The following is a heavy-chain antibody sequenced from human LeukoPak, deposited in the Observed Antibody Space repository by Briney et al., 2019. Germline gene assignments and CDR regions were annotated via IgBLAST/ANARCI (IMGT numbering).Heavy chain of an antibody. CDR2: IKQDGSEK. Sequence: GGSLRLSCAASGFTFNSYWMSWVRQAPGKGLEWVANIKQDGSEKYYVDSVKGRFTISRDNAKNSLYLQMNSLRAEDTAVYYCARDQTKWEPLRGRDYYYMDVWGKGTTVTVSS. CDR1: GFTFNSYW. J-gene: IGHJ6*03. D-gene: IGHD1-26*01. V-gene: IGHV3-7*01. CDR3: ARDQTKWEPLRGRDYYYMDV.